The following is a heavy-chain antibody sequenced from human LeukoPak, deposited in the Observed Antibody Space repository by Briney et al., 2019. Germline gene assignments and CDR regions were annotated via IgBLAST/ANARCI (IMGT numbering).Heavy chain of an antibody. V-gene: IGHV4-61*01. CDR1: GGSVSSGSYY. J-gene: IGHJ4*02. CDR2: INYSGST. D-gene: IGHD3-10*01. CDR3: ARALVRGVIDY. Sequence: SETLSLTCTVSGGSVSSGSYYWSWIRQPPGKGLEWIGYINYSGSTNYNPSLKSRVTISVDTSKNQFSLKLSSVTAADAAVYYCARALVRGVIDYWGQGTLVSVSS.